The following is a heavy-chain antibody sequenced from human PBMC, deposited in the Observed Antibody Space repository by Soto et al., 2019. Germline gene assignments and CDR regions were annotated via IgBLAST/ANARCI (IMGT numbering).Heavy chain of an antibody. V-gene: IGHV1-3*01. CDR2: ISGDSGNT. J-gene: IGHJ4*02. Sequence: ASVKVSCKASGYMFTKSAMHWVRQAPGQRLEWMGWISGDSGNTKYSPKLQDRVTITWDTSASTAYMELSSLRSEDTALYYCARDGVAAGNINFDYWGQGIPVTVSS. D-gene: IGHD6-19*01. CDR3: ARDGVAAGNINFDY. CDR1: GYMFTKSA.